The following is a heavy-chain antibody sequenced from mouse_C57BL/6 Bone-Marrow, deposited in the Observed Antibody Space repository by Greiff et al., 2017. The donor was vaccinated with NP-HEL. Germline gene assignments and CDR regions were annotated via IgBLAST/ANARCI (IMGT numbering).Heavy chain of an antibody. D-gene: IGHD2-4*01. J-gene: IGHJ4*01. CDR2: IDPSDSYT. CDR1: GYTFTSYW. V-gene: IGHV1-50*01. Sequence: QVQLQQPGAELVKPGASVKLSCKASGYTFTSYWMQWVKQRPGQGLEWIGEIDPSDSYTNYNQKFKGKATLTVDTSSSTAYMQLSSLTSEDSAVYYCARFDYDDGRLYYARDYWGQGTSVTVSS. CDR3: ARFDYDDGRLYYARDY.